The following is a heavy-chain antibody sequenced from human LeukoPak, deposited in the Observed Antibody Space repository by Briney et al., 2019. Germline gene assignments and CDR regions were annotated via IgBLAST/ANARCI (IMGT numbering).Heavy chain of an antibody. J-gene: IGHJ5*02. CDR1: GGSISSYY. CDR3: AGGGGYSSSSLWFDP. Sequence: PSETLSLTCTVSGGSISSYYWSWIRQPPGKGLEWIGYIYYSGSTNYNPSLKSRVTISVDTSKDQFSLKLSSVTAADTAVYYWAGGGGYSSSSLWFDPWGQGTLVTVSS. D-gene: IGHD6-6*01. CDR2: IYYSGST. V-gene: IGHV4-59*01.